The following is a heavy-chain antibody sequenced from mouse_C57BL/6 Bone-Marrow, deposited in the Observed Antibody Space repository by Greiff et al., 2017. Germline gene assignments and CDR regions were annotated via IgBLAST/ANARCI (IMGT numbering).Heavy chain of an antibody. D-gene: IGHD1-1*01. CDR1: GYTFTSYW. J-gene: IGHJ4*01. V-gene: IGHV1-53*01. CDR3: ASWGSSPYYYAMDY. CDR2: SNPSNGGP. Sequence: QVQLQQPGTELVKPGASVQLSCKASGYTFTSYWMHWVKQRPGQGLEWIGNSNPSNGGPNYNEKFKSKATLTVVKSSSTAYMQLSSLPSEDSAVYYGASWGSSPYYYAMDYSRHGPSVTVSS.